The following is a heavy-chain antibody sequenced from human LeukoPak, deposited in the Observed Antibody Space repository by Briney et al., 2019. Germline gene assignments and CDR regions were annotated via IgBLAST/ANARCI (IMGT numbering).Heavy chain of an antibody. CDR1: GGSFSSGSYY. D-gene: IGHD6-19*01. CDR3: ARDSQWLAYHHFDY. CDR2: VYTSGST. Sequence: SQTLSLTCTVSGGSFSSGSYYWSGIRQPAGKGLEWIGRVYTSGSTNYNPSLKSRVTISVDTSKNQFSLKLSSVTAADTAVYYCARDSQWLAYHHFDYWGQGTLVTVSS. V-gene: IGHV4-61*02. J-gene: IGHJ4*02.